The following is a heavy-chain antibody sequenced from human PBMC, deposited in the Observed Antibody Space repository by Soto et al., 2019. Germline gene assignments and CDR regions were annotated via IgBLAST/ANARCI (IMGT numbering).Heavy chain of an antibody. V-gene: IGHV3-30-3*01. CDR1: GFTFSSYA. Sequence: QVQLVESGGGVVQPGRSLRLSCAASGFTFSSYAMHWVRQAPGKGLEWVAVISYDGSNKYYADSVKGRFTISRDNSKNTLYLQMNSLRAEDTAVYYCARTAPVTAIDYWGQGTLVTVSS. J-gene: IGHJ4*02. CDR3: ARTAPVTAIDY. CDR2: ISYDGSNK. D-gene: IGHD5-18*01.